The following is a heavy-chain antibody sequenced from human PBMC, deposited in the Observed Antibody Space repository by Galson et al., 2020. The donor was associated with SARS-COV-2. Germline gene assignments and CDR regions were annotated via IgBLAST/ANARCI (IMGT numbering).Heavy chain of an antibody. J-gene: IGHJ4*02. CDR2: ISDYKENR. CDR3: ARGQTVYCSSTSCYNYFDS. D-gene: IGHD2-2*02. V-gene: IGHV1-18*01. CDR1: GYTFSSYG. Sequence: VSVKVSCKNSGYTFSSYGIGWERQAPGQGLKWMGRISDYKENRKNVEKFPGRVSMTADTPTRTAYMELRSLTSDDTAVYYCARGQTVYCSSTSCYNYFDSWGQGTLVTVSS.